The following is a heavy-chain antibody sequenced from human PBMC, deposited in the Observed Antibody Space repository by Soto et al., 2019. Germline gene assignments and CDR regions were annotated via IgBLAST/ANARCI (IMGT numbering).Heavy chain of an antibody. CDR3: ARGSIRFLEWLSYPPSFDY. CDR1: GDSINSYY. V-gene: IGHV4-4*07. Sequence: SETLSLTCTVSGDSINSYYWSWIRQPAGKGLEWIGRVHSSGSTNYNPSLQSRVTMSVDTSRNQFSLELTSVTAADTAVYYCARGSIRFLEWLSYPPSFDYWGQGTLVTVSS. CDR2: VHSSGST. D-gene: IGHD3-3*01. J-gene: IGHJ4*02.